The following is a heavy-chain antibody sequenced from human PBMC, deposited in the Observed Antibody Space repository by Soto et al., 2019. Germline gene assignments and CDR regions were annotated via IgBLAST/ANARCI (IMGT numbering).Heavy chain of an antibody. CDR1: GGTFSSSA. CDR3: ARDNDRLQLGGNYYYILDV. D-gene: IGHD4-4*01. CDR2: IIPLFRTP. V-gene: IGHV1-69*12. Sequence: QVQQVQSGAEIKEPGSSVKVSCKTSGGTFSSSAISWLRQAPGQGLEWLGGIIPLFRTPDYAQKFQGGVTIAADESTSTAYMELSSLRSEDTAVYYCARDNDRLQLGGNYYYILDVWGQGTTITVSS. J-gene: IGHJ6*02.